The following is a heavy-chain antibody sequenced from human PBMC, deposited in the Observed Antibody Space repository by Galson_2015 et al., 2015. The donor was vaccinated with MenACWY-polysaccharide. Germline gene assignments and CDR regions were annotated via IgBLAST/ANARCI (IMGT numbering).Heavy chain of an antibody. Sequence: SLRLSCAASGFSFSTYGMHWIRQSPDKGLEWVALIWWDGSNKYYAESVKGRFTISRDNSKNTLDLQMNSLRAEDTAVYFCARDRPDLVSTIFDYWGQGALVTASS. D-gene: IGHD5/OR15-5a*01. CDR1: GFSFSTYG. CDR3: ARDRPDLVSTIFDY. J-gene: IGHJ4*02. V-gene: IGHV3-33*01. CDR2: IWWDGSNK.